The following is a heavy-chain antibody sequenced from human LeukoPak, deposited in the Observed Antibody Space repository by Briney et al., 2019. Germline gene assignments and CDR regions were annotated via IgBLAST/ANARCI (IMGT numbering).Heavy chain of an antibody. J-gene: IGHJ4*02. CDR1: GLTVSRTH. CDR2: MYSGGYT. V-gene: IGHV3-66*02. Sequence: GGSLRLSCSVSGLTVSRTHFSWVRQAPGKGLEWVSVMYSGGYTYYGDSVKGRFSISRDNSKNTLYLQMTGLKTEDTAVYYCARAQGSTAYYCDHWGQGALVTVSS. D-gene: IGHD3-16*01. CDR3: ARAQGSTAYYCDH.